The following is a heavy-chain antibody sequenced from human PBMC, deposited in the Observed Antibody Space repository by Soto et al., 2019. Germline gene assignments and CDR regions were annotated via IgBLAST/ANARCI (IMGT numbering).Heavy chain of an antibody. CDR2: IYYSGST. V-gene: IGHV4-31*03. D-gene: IGHD3-10*01. Sequence: QVQLQESGPGLVKPSQTLSLTCTVSGGSISSGGYYWSWIRQHPGKGLEWIGYIYYSGSTYYNPSLKSRVTISVDTSKNQFSLKLSSVTAADTAVYYCARERIGYGSGKDPTRWFDPWGQGTLVTVSS. CDR1: GGSISSGGYY. J-gene: IGHJ5*02. CDR3: ARERIGYGSGKDPTRWFDP.